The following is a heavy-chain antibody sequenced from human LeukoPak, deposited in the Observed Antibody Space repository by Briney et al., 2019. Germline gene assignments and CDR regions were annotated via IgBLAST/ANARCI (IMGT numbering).Heavy chain of an antibody. Sequence: PSETLSLTCTVSGGSISSGGFYWSWIRQHPGKGLEWIGYIYYSGSTYYNPSLKSRVTISVDTSKNQFSLKLNSVTAADTAVYYCASMPDIVVVVAATPVGYWGQGTLVTVSS. D-gene: IGHD2-15*01. CDR1: GGSISSGGFY. CDR3: ASMPDIVVVVAATPVGY. J-gene: IGHJ4*02. V-gene: IGHV4-31*03. CDR2: IYYSGST.